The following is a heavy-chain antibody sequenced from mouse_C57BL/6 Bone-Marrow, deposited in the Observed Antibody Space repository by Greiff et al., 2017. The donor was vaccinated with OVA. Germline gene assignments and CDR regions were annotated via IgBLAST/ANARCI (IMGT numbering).Heavy chain of an antibody. Sequence: EVQLQQSGPELVKPGASVKISCKASGYTFTDYYMNWVKQSHGKSLEWIGDINPNNGGTSYNQKFKGKATFTVDKSSSTAYMELRSLTSEDSAVYYCAREEFYYGSSFHYVDYWGQGTTLTVSS. J-gene: IGHJ2*01. CDR2: INPNNGGT. D-gene: IGHD1-1*01. CDR3: AREEFYYGSSFHYVDY. CDR1: GYTFTDYY. V-gene: IGHV1-26*01.